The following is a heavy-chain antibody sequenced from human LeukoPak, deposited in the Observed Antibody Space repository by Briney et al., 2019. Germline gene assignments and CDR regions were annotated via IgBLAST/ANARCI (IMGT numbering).Heavy chain of an antibody. CDR2: ISSSSSYI. Sequence: PGGSLRLSCAASGFTFSSYSMNWVRQAPGKGLEWVSSISSSSSYIYYADSVKGRFTISRDNAKNSLYLQMNSLRAEDTAVYYCARDQEGDYYDSSGYYYVHHNLDYWGQGILVTVSS. V-gene: IGHV3-21*01. J-gene: IGHJ4*02. D-gene: IGHD3-22*01. CDR1: GFTFSSYS. CDR3: ARDQEGDYYDSSGYYYVHHNLDY.